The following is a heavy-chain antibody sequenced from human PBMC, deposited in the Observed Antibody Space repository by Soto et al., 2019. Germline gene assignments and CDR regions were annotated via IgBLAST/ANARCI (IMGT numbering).Heavy chain of an antibody. Sequence: ASVKVSCKASGYTFTGYYMHWVRQAPGQGLEWMGWINPNSGGTNYAQKFQGRVTMTRDTSISTAYMELSRLRSDDTAVYYCASDSITIFGVVTYWFDPWGQGTLVTVSS. J-gene: IGHJ5*02. D-gene: IGHD3-3*01. CDR2: INPNSGGT. V-gene: IGHV1-2*02. CDR3: ASDSITIFGVVTYWFDP. CDR1: GYTFTGYY.